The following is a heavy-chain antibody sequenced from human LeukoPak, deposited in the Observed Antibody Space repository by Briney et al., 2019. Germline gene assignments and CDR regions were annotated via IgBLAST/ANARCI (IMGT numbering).Heavy chain of an antibody. CDR2: ISSSSGYI. D-gene: IGHD4-17*01. J-gene: IGHJ4*02. V-gene: IGHV3-21*01. CDR1: GFTLSSYW. CDR3: ARDRVTVTTLPFYY. Sequence: GGSLRLSCAASGFTLSSYWMHWVRQAPGKGLEWVSSISSSSGYIYYADSVKGRFTISRDNAKNSLYLQMNSLRAEDTAVYYCARDRVTVTTLPFYYWGQGTLVTVSS.